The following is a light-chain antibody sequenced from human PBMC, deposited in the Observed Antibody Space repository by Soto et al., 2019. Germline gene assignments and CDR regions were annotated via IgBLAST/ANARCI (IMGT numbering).Light chain of an antibody. Sequence: DIQMTQSPSSLSASVGDRVTITCRASQGIDNHLACYQQKPGKAPKLLIYAASTFQSGVPSRFTGSGSGTDFTLTISSLQPEDAAIYYCQKCKVAPFTFGGGTKVEIK. V-gene: IGKV1-27*01. CDR2: AAS. CDR3: QKCKVAPFT. CDR1: QGIDNH. J-gene: IGKJ4*01.